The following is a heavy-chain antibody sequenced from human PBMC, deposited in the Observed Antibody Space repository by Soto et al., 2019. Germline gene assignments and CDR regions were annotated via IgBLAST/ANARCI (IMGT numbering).Heavy chain of an antibody. V-gene: IGHV3-48*01. CDR2: ISSSSSTI. J-gene: IGHJ6*03. D-gene: IGHD3-10*01. CDR3: ARDVGSSYGSGSDEPDYYYYYMDV. CDR1: GFTFSSYS. Sequence: GGSLRLSCAASGFTFSSYSMNWVRQAPGKGLEWVSYISSSSSTIYYADSVKGRFTISRDNAKNSLYLQMNSLRAEDTAVYYCARDVGSSYGSGSDEPDYYYYYMDVWGKGTTVTVSS.